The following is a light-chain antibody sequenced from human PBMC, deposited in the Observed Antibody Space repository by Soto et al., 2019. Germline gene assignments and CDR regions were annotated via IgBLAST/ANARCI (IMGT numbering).Light chain of an antibody. CDR2: GAS. CDR3: QQYNNWPHLA. CDR1: QSVSSN. Sequence: EIVITQSPATLSVSPGERATLSCRASQSVSSNLAWYQQKPGQAPRLLIYGASTRATGIPARFSGSGSGTEFTLTISSLQSEDFAVYSCQQYNNWPHLAFGGGTKVDIK. V-gene: IGKV3D-15*01. J-gene: IGKJ4*01.